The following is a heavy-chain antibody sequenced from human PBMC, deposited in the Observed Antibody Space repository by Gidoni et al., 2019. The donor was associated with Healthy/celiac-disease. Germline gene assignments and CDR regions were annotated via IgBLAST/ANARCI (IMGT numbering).Heavy chain of an antibody. V-gene: IGHV1-2*02. Sequence: QVQLVQSGAEVNKPGASVKVSCTASGYTFTGYYMHWVRPAPGQGLEWMGWINPNSGCTNYAQKFQGRVTMTRDTSISTAYMELSRLRSDDTAVYYWARGVATIRAPDSDYWGQGTLVTVSS. CDR1: GYTFTGYY. J-gene: IGHJ4*02. CDR2: INPNSGCT. D-gene: IGHD3-16*01. CDR3: ARGVATIRAPDSDY.